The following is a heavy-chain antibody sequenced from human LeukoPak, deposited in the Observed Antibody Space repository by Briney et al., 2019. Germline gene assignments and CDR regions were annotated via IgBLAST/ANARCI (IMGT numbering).Heavy chain of an antibody. D-gene: IGHD3-9*01. V-gene: IGHV5-51*01. CDR3: ATLRYFDWLPTYIDY. CDR1: GSRFTSYW. J-gene: IGHJ4*02. CDR2: IYPGDSDT. Sequence: GAPLKISCKGSGSRFTSYWIGWVRQMPGKGLEGMGVIYPGDSDTRYSPSFKGQVTISADKSISTAYLQWSSLKASDTAMYYCATLRYFDWLPTYIDYWGQGTLVTVSS.